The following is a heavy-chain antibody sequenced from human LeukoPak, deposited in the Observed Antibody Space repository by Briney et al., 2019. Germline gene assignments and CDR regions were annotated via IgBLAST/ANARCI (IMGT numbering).Heavy chain of an antibody. CDR1: GFNFSDYS. Sequence: PGGSLRLPCAASGFNFSDYSMTWVRQAPGKGLEWVAYLQYDRTNVQYADSVRGRFTISRDNSKNTLYLQMNSLRAEDTAVYYCAREGYSYGPGGNWFDHWGQGTLVTVSS. J-gene: IGHJ5*02. V-gene: IGHV3-30*02. CDR2: LQYDRTNV. D-gene: IGHD5-18*01. CDR3: AREGYSYGPGGNWFDH.